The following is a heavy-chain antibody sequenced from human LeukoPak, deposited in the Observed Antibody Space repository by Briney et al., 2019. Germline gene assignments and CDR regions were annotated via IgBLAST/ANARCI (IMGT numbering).Heavy chain of an antibody. J-gene: IGHJ5*02. CDR1: GYTFTGYY. V-gene: IGHV1-2*02. CDR2: INPNSGGT. CDR3: ARDREYCSSTSCRYHWFDP. D-gene: IGHD2-2*01. Sequence: ASVKVSCKASGYTFTGYYMHWVRQAPGQGLEWMGWINPNSGGTNYAQKFQGRVTMTRDTSISTAYMELSRLRSDDTAVYYCARDREYCSSTSCRYHWFDPWGQGTLVTVSS.